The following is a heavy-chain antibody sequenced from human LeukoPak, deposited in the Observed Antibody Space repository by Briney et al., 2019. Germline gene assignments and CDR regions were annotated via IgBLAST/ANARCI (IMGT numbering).Heavy chain of an antibody. J-gene: IGHJ4*02. Sequence: SQTLSLTCPISRDILSINSAVWLWIRQSPSRGLEWLGLTYYRSKWHNDYAVSVKRRMTINPETPKNQFSLHLNSVTPAHTAVYYCARHLDGGPDYWGQGTLVTVSS. D-gene: IGHD3-16*01. CDR3: ARHLDGGPDY. CDR1: RDILSINSAV. CDR2: TYYRSKWHN. V-gene: IGHV6-1*01.